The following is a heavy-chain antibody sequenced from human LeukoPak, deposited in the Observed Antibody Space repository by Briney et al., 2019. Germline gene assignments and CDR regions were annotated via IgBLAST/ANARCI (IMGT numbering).Heavy chain of an antibody. Sequence: GGSLRLSCAASGFTFSSYGMHWVRQAPGKGLEGVAVISYDGSNKYYADSVKGRFTISRDNSKNTLYLQMNSLRAEDTAVYYCAKDQKPYCSSTSCYPYGGFDYWGQGTLVTVSS. CDR1: GFTFSSYG. CDR3: AKDQKPYCSSTSCYPYGGFDY. CDR2: ISYDGSNK. J-gene: IGHJ4*02. V-gene: IGHV3-30*18. D-gene: IGHD2-2*01.